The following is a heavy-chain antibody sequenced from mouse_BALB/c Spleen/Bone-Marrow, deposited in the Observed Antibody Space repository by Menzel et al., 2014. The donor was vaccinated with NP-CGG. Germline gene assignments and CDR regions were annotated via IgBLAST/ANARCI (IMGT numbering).Heavy chain of an antibody. Sequence: VQLQESGAELASPGASVTLSCKASGYTFTDHIMNWVKKRPGQGLEWIGRIYPVSGETSYNQKFMGKATFSVDRSSSTVYMVLNSLTSEDTAVYYCGRGNYGSSYAMDDWGQGTSVTGSS. CDR3: GRGNYGSSYAMDD. CDR2: IYPVSGET. CDR1: GYTFTDHI. D-gene: IGHD1-1*01. J-gene: IGHJ4*01. V-gene: IGHV1-11*01.